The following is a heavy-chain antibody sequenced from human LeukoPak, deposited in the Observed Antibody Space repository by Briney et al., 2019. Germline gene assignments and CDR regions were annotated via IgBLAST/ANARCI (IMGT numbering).Heavy chain of an antibody. CDR3: ARASSGLDY. J-gene: IGHJ4*02. CDR2: ISYDGSNK. V-gene: IGHV3-30-3*01. Sequence: GGSLRRSCAASGFTFSSYAMHWVRQAPGNGLVWVAVISYDGSNKYYADSGKGRFTISRDNSKNTLYVQMNSLRAEDTAVYYCARASSGLDYWGKGNLVTVSS. D-gene: IGHD3-22*01. CDR1: GFTFSSYA.